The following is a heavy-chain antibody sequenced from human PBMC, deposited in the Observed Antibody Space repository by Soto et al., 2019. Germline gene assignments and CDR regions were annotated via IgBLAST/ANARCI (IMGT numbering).Heavy chain of an antibody. CDR1: GFTFSSYW. CDR3: TTVDELSGHVLYYYDSMSRYYFDY. Sequence: GGSLRLSCAASGFTFSSYWMSWVRQAPGKGLEWVANIKQDGSEKGRFTISRDDSKNTLYLQMNSLKTEDTAVYYCTTVDELSGHVLYYYDSMSRYYFDYWGQGTLVTVSS. D-gene: IGHD3-22*01. V-gene: IGHV3-7*05. J-gene: IGHJ4*02. CDR2: IKQDGSEK.